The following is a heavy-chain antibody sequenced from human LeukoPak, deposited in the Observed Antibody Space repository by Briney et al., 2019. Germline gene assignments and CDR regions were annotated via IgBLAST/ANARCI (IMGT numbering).Heavy chain of an antibody. J-gene: IGHJ5*02. Sequence: GASVKVSCKASGYTFTGYYMHWVRQAPGQGLEWMGWINPNSGGTNYAQKFQGRVTMTRDTSISTAYMELSRLRFDDTAVYYCARDYYYDSSGYYSNWFDPWGQGTLVTVSS. V-gene: IGHV1-2*02. D-gene: IGHD3-22*01. CDR2: INPNSGGT. CDR1: GYTFTGYY. CDR3: ARDYYYDSSGYYSNWFDP.